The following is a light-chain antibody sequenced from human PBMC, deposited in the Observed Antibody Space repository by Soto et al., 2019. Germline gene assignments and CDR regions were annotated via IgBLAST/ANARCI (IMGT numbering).Light chain of an antibody. V-gene: IGKV3-15*01. CDR1: QCVSSN. J-gene: IGKJ4*01. CDR2: GAF. Sequence: EILLTQSPATLSVSPGDRDTLSCRASQCVSSNLASYQQKPGHAPSILIYGAFTRATGIQARFSGTGSGTEFTLTISSMQSEDFALYYCKQYNDWHLNFGGGHKV. CDR3: KQYNDWHLN.